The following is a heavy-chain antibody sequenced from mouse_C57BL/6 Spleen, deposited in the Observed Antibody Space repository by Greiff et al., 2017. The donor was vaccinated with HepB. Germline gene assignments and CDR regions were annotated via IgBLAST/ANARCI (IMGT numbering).Heavy chain of an antibody. CDR2: ISDGGSYT. D-gene: IGHD1-1*01. CDR1: GFTFSSYA. V-gene: IGHV5-4*01. CDR3: ARDNYYGSSYFDY. Sequence: EVHLVESGGGLVKPGGSLKLSCAASGFTFSSYAMSWVRQTPEKRLEWVATISDGGSYTYYPDNVKGRFTISRDNAKNNLYLQMSHLKSEDTAMYYWARDNYYGSSYFDYWGQGTTLTVSS. J-gene: IGHJ2*01.